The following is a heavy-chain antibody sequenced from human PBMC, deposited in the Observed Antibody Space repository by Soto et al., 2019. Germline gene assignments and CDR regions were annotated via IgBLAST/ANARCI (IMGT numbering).Heavy chain of an antibody. D-gene: IGHD3-16*01. CDR2: IYSSGST. Sequence: GGSLRLSCAASGFTVSNNYMSWVRQAPGKGLEWVSIIYSSGSTYYADSVKGRFTISRDNSKNTLYLEMNSLRAEDTAVYYCAKKGGRAGGYYGHYFDFWGQGTLVTVSS. J-gene: IGHJ4*02. CDR3: AKKGGRAGGYYGHYFDF. CDR1: GFTVSNNY. V-gene: IGHV3-53*01.